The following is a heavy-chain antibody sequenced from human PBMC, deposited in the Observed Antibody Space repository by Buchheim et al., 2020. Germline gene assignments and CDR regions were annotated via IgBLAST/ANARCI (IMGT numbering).Heavy chain of an antibody. CDR3: VRAVVTTAIRWFDP. V-gene: IGHV4-30-2*01. CDR1: GGSISSGGYS. J-gene: IGHJ5*02. D-gene: IGHD2-21*02. Sequence: QVQLQESGSGLVKPSQTLSLTCAVSGGSISSGGYSWSWIRQPPGKGLEWIGYSYYSGSTHYNPSLKSRVTISLDMYKNQFSLRLSSVTAADTAVYYCVRAVVTTAIRWFDPWGQGTL. CDR2: SYYSGST.